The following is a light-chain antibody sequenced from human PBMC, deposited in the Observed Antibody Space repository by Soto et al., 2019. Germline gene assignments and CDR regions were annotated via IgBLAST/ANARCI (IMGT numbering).Light chain of an antibody. CDR1: QSTSSW. CDR3: QQYNSYWT. CDR2: DAS. V-gene: IGKV1-5*01. Sequence: DIHMTQSPSTLSASVGDRVTITCRASQSTSSWLAWYQQKPGKAPKLLIYDASSLESGVPSRFSGSGSGTEFTLTISSLQPDDFATYYCQQYNSYWTFGQGTKV. J-gene: IGKJ1*01.